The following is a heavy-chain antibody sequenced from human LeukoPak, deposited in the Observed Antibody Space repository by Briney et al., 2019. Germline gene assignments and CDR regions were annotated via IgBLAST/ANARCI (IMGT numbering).Heavy chain of an antibody. CDR1: GGSISSYY. CDR3: ARDRYYYGSGSYPYMDV. J-gene: IGHJ6*03. D-gene: IGHD3-10*01. V-gene: IGHV4-4*07. Sequence: PSETLSLTCTFSGGSISSYYWSWIRQPAGKGLEWIGRIYTSGSTNYNPSLKSRVTMSVDTSKNQFSLKLSSVTAVDTAVYYCARDRYYYGSGSYPYMDVWGKGTTVTISS. CDR2: IYTSGST.